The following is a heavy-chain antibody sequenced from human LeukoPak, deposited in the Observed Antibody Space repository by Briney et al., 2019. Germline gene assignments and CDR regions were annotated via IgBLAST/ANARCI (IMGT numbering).Heavy chain of an antibody. Sequence: SETLSLTCTVSGGSISSYYWSWIRQPPGKGLEWIGYIYYSGSTNYNPSLKSRVTIPVDTSKNQFSLKLSSVTAADTAVYYCARGKGSYYDILTGYYPSYWYFDLWGRGTLVTVSS. CDR3: ARGKGSYYDILTGYYPSYWYFDL. CDR1: GGSISSYY. CDR2: IYYSGST. D-gene: IGHD3-9*01. V-gene: IGHV4-59*01. J-gene: IGHJ2*01.